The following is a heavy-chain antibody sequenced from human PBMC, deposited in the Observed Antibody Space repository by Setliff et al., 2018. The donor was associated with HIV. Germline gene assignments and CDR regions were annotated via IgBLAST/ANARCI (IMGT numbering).Heavy chain of an antibody. J-gene: IGHJ3*02. V-gene: IGHV4-39*07. CDR2: ISYSGTT. CDR1: GGSISSSSYY. CDR3: AKTVPHSTAQDAFDI. Sequence: SETLSLTCAVSGGSISSSSYYWGWIRQPPGKGLEWIGFISYSGTTYYNPSLNSRVTLSADTSKNQLSLRLSSVTAVDTGVYYCAKTVPHSTAQDAFDIWGQGIMVTVSS. D-gene: IGHD2-2*01.